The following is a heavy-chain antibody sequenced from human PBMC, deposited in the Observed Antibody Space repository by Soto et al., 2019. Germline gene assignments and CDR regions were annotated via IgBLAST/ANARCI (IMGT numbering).Heavy chain of an antibody. D-gene: IGHD4-17*01. CDR1: GFTFSSYA. V-gene: IGHV3-64*01. CDR2: ISSNGGST. CDR3: ARERSFGPLDYGGLDY. J-gene: IGHJ4*02. Sequence: QLGGPLRLSCAASGFTFSSYAMHWVRQAPGKGLEYVSAISSNGGSTYYANSVKGRFTISRDNSKNTLYLQMGSLRAEDMAVYYCARERSFGPLDYGGLDYWGQGTLVTVSS.